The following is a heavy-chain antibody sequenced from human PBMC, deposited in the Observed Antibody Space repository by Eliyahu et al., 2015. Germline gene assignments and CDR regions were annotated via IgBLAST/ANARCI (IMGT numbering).Heavy chain of an antibody. J-gene: IGHJ4*02. CDR1: GFTXXXYW. Sequence: EVQLVESGGGLVQPGGSLRLXCAASGFTXXXYWMHXVRQAPGKGLVWVSRINSXGKSTSYADSVKGRFTISRDNAKNTLYLQMNNLRAEDTAVYYCAKDTGTYAVNWGQGTLVTVSS. V-gene: IGHV3-74*01. CDR3: AKDTGTYAVN. CDR2: INSXGKST. D-gene: IGHD1-26*01.